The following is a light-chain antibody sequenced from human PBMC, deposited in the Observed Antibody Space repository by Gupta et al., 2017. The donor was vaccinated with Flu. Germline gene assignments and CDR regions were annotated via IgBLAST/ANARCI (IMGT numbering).Light chain of an antibody. J-gene: IGLJ2*01. CDR3: QSYDSSLSGPGL. CDR2: RNN. V-gene: IGLV1-40*01. CDR1: SSSIGAGYD. Sequence: TIPCTGSSSSIGAGYDVHWYQQFPAIAHKLLLFRNNNRPSGVPDRFSGSTSGTSASLTITALQAEDEADYYYQSYDSSLSGPGLFGGGTKLTVL.